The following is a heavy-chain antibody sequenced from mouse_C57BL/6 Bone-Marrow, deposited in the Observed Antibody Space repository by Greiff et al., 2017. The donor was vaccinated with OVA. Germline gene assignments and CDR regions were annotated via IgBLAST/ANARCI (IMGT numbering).Heavy chain of an antibody. V-gene: IGHV14-4*01. CDR1: GFNIKDDY. CDR3: TTDWDGTY. J-gene: IGHJ3*01. D-gene: IGHD4-1*01. CDR2: IDPENGDT. Sequence: EVKLQESGAELVRPGASVKLSCTASGFNIKDDYLHWVKQRPEQGLEWIGWIDPENGDTEYASKFQGKVTITADTSSNTAYLQLSSLTSEDTAVYYCTTDWDGTYWGQGTLVTVSA.